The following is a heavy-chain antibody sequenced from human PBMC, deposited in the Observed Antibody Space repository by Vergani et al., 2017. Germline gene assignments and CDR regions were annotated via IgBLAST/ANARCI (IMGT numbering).Heavy chain of an antibody. J-gene: IGHJ4*02. V-gene: IGHV3-30*02. CDR3: AKDQDASNYYYGSGSIDY. CDR2: IRYDGSNK. D-gene: IGHD3-10*01. Sequence: QVQLVESGGGVVQPGGSLRLSCASPGFTFRSYGMHWVRQAPGKGVEGVAFIRYDGSNKYYADSVNGRFTISRDNSKNTLYLQMNSLRAEDTAVYYCAKDQDASNYYYGSGSIDYWGQGTLVTVSS. CDR1: GFTFRSYG.